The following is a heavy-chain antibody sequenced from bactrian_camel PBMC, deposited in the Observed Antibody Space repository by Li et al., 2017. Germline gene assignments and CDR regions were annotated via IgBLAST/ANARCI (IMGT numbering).Heavy chain of an antibody. CDR3: ATVLQGTLCRWENFGY. J-gene: IGHJ6*01. CDR1: GFTFDDSF. D-gene: IGHD1*01. V-gene: IGHV3S61*01. Sequence: VQLVESGGGSVQSGGSLRLSCTASGFTFDDSFMGWYRQAPGNACNLVSSISSDGRAWYDDSVKGRFTISQDNAKNTVTLQMNSLKPEDTAVYSCATVLQGTLCRWENFGYWGQGTQVTVS. CDR2: ISSDGRA.